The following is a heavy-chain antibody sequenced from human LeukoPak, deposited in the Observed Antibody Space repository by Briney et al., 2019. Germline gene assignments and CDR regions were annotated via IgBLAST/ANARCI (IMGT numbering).Heavy chain of an antibody. CDR3: AREPTAMIL. Sequence: GGSLRISCAASGFTFSSYSMTWVRQTPGKGLEWVSSISSTSTYIYYADSVKGRFTISRDNAKNSLYLQMNSLRAEDTAVYYCAREPTAMILWGQGTLVTVSS. CDR1: GFTFSSYS. CDR2: ISSTSTYI. J-gene: IGHJ4*02. V-gene: IGHV3-21*01. D-gene: IGHD5-18*01.